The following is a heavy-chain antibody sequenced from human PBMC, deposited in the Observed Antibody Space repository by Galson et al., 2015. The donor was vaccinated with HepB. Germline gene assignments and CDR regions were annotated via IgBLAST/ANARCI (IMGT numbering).Heavy chain of an antibody. V-gene: IGHV3-30-3*01. D-gene: IGHD1-1*01. CDR3: ANNWNYYYGMDV. J-gene: IGHJ6*02. CDR1: GFTFSNYA. CDR2: ISFDGSNK. Sequence: SLRLSCAASGFTFSNYAIYWVRQTPGKGLEWVAVISFDGSNKYYAESVKGRFTISRDNHKNTLYLQMNSLRAEDTAVYYCANNWNYYYGMDVWGQGTTVTASS.